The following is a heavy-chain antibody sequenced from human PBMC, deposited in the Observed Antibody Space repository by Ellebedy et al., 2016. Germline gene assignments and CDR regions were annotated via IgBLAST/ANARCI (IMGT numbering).Heavy chain of an antibody. V-gene: IGHV3-74*01. CDR2: INGDGSST. Sequence: GESLKISCVASGLTVSGYWMHWVRQAPGRGLVWVARINGDGSSTYYADSVKGRFTISRDNAKNTLYLQMNSLRVEDMAVDYCVRSDWFDPWGQGTLVTVSS. CDR3: VRSDWFDP. J-gene: IGHJ5*02. CDR1: GLTVSGYW. D-gene: IGHD3-3*01.